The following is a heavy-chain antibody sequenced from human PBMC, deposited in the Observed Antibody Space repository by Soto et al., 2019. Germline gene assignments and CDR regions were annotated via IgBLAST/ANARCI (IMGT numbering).Heavy chain of an antibody. D-gene: IGHD3-22*01. V-gene: IGHV3-30-3*01. J-gene: IGHJ4*02. Sequence: QVQLVESGGGVVQPGTSLRLSCAASGITFSAYAMHWVRQAPGKGLEWVARISYDASASSNADSVKGRFTISRDNSRSTLYLQMNSLRIEDTAIYYCVRDYNDGSGRFDYWGQGALVTVSS. CDR3: VRDYNDGSGRFDY. CDR1: GITFSAYA. CDR2: ISYDASAS.